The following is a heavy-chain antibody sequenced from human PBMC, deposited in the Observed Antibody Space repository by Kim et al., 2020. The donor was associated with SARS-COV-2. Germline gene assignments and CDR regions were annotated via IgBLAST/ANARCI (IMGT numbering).Heavy chain of an antibody. CDR1: GFTFSSYA. V-gene: IGHV3-23*01. J-gene: IGHJ4*02. D-gene: IGHD2-21*02. CDR3: AKDVMGVFGLLAYCGGDCYSFDY. CDR2: ISGSGGST. Sequence: GGSLRLSCAASGFTFSSYAMSWVRQAPGKGLEWVSAISGSGGSTYYADSVKGRFTISRDNSKNTLYLQMNSLRAEDTAVYYCAKDVMGVFGLLAYCGGDCYSFDYWGQGTLVTVSS.